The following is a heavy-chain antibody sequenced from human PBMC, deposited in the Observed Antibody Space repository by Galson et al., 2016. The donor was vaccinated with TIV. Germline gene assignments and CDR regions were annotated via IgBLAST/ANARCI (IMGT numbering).Heavy chain of an antibody. V-gene: IGHV1-69*13. D-gene: IGHD5-18*01. J-gene: IGHJ6*02. Sequence: SVKVSCKASGDTFSSYVFNWVRLAPGQGLEWMGGIIPLFRTTNYAQKFQGRVTITADESTNTAYMELNSLRSGDTAVYFCASDRNTAFDTYHQYYGMDVWGQGTTVTVSS. CDR3: ASDRNTAFDTYHQYYGMDV. CDR2: IIPLFRTT. CDR1: GDTFSSYV.